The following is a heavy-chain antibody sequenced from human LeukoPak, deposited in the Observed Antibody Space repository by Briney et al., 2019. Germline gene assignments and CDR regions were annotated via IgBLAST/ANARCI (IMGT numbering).Heavy chain of an antibody. J-gene: IGHJ4*02. CDR1: GFTFSNYW. V-gene: IGHV3-7*01. D-gene: IGHD3-10*01. CDR3: ANQRGDY. CDR2: IKLNENQK. Sequence: AGGSLRLSCEASGFTFSNYWMNWVRQAPGKGLEWVAVIKLNENQKYCMDSVKGRFTVSRDNAKNSLYLQMNSLRAEDTAVYYCANQRGDYWGQGTLVTVSS.